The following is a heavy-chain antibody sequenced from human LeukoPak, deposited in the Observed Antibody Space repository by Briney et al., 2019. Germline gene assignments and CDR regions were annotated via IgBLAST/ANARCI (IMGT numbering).Heavy chain of an antibody. D-gene: IGHD2-2*01. CDR3: ARHTQYCSSTSCSRIKYYYYYYMDV. CDR1: GYTFTSYG. CDR2: ISTYNNNT. J-gene: IGHJ6*03. V-gene: IGHV1-18*01. Sequence: ASVKVSCKASGYTFTSYGISWVRQAPGQGLEWLGWISTYNNNTHYAQKFQVRVTMTTDTSTSTAYMELSSLGSEDTAVYYCARHTQYCSSTSCSRIKYYYYYYMDVWGKGTTVTVSS.